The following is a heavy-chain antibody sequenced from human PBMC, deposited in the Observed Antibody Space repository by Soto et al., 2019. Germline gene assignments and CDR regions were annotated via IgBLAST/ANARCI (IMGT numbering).Heavy chain of an antibody. CDR3: ASSFGSYGYYYYYMDV. D-gene: IGHD1-26*01. Sequence: PSETLSLTCTVSGGSISSYYWSWIRQPPGKGLEWIGYIYYSGSTNYNPSLKSRVTISVDTSKNQFSLKLSSVTAADTAVYYCASSFGSYGYYYYYMDVWGKGTTVTVSS. CDR2: IYYSGST. V-gene: IGHV4-59*01. J-gene: IGHJ6*03. CDR1: GGSISSYY.